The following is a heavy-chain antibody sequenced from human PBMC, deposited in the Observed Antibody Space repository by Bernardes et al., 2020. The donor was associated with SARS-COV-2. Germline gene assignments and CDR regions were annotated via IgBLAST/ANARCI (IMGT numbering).Heavy chain of an antibody. J-gene: IGHJ6*02. CDR2: IKQDGNEK. CDR1: GFTFSSYW. Sequence: GGSLRLSCAASGFTFSSYWMTWVRQAPGKGLEWVANIKQDGNEKYYVDSVKGRFTISRDNAKNSLYLQMNSLRAEDTAVYYCARDLEQRWSLYYYGMDVWGQGTTVTVSS. D-gene: IGHD5-18*01. V-gene: IGHV3-7*01. CDR3: ARDLEQRWSLYYYGMDV.